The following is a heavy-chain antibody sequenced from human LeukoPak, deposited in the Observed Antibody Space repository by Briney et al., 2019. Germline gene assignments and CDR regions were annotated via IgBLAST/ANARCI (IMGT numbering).Heavy chain of an antibody. J-gene: IGHJ6*02. CDR2: INPSGGST. CDR3: ARDTVRSSGMDV. V-gene: IGHV1-46*01. D-gene: IGHD3-10*01. CDR1: GFTFSSYG. Sequence: SCAASGFTFSSYGMHWVRQAPGQGLEWMGIINPSGGSTSYAQKFQGRVTMTRDTSTSTVYMELSSLRSEDTAVYYCARDTVRSSGMDVWGQGTTVTVSS.